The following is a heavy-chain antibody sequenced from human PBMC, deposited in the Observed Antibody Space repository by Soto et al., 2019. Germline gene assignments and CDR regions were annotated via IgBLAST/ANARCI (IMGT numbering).Heavy chain of an antibody. Sequence: PGGSLRLSCAASGFTFSSYAMSWVRQAPGKGLEWVSAISGSGGSTYYADSVKGRFTISRDNSKNTLYLQMNSLRAEDTAVYYCAKDWAPNSYGHSYYFDYWGQGTLVTVSS. CDR2: ISGSGGST. J-gene: IGHJ4*02. CDR1: GFTFSSYA. D-gene: IGHD5-18*01. CDR3: AKDWAPNSYGHSYYFDY. V-gene: IGHV3-23*01.